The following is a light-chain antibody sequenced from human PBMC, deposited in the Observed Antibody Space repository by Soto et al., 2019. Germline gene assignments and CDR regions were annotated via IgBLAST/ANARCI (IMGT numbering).Light chain of an antibody. V-gene: IGLV1-40*01. Sequence: QSVLAQPPSVSGAPGQRVTISCTWSSSNIGASSDIHWYRHLPGTAPQLLLYGSYNRPPGVPDRFSGSKSATSASLAITGLQAEDDVDYYSPSQEGSLRIYVFGSGTVVTVL. CDR2: GSY. CDR1: SSNIGASSD. CDR3: PSQEGSLRIYV. J-gene: IGLJ1*01.